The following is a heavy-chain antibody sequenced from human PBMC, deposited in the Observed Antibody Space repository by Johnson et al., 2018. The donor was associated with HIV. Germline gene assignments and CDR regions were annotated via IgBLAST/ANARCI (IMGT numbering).Heavy chain of an antibody. CDR3: ARVGIYYDSRVGGAFDI. CDR2: IRDDGSNK. D-gene: IGHD3-22*01. CDR1: GFTFSSYG. Sequence: QVQLVESGGGVVQPGGSLRLSCAASGFTFSSYGMHWVRQAPGKGLEWVAFIRDDGSNKDYADSVKGRFTISRDNSKNTLYLQMNSLRAEDTAVYYCARVGIYYDSRVGGAFDIWGQGTMVTVSS. J-gene: IGHJ3*02. V-gene: IGHV3-30*02.